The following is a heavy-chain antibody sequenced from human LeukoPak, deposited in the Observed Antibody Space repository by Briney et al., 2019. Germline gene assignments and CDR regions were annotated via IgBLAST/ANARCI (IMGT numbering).Heavy chain of an antibody. CDR3: ARAQYDFWNGYPNWFDP. D-gene: IGHD3-3*01. CDR2: INHSGST. CDR1: GGSFSGYY. J-gene: IGHJ5*02. V-gene: IGHV4-34*01. Sequence: AEPLSLTCAVYGGSFSGYYWSWIRQPPGKGLEWIGEINHSGSTNYNPYLKSRVTISVDTSKNQFTMKLSSVTAADTAVYYCARAQYDFWNGYPNWFDPWGQRTLVTVSS.